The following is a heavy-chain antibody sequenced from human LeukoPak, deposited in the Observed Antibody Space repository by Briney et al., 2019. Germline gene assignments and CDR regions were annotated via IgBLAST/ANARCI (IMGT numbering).Heavy chain of an antibody. V-gene: IGHV5-51*01. J-gene: IGHJ4*02. Sequence: RGESLKISCKGSGYSFSSYWIGWVRQMPGKGLEWMGIIYPGDSDTRYSPSFQGQVTISADRSISTAYLQWSSLKASGTAMYYCARLGGGSGSSFDYWGQGTLVTVSS. CDR3: ARLGGGSGSSFDY. CDR2: IYPGDSDT. D-gene: IGHD3-10*01. CDR1: GYSFSSYW.